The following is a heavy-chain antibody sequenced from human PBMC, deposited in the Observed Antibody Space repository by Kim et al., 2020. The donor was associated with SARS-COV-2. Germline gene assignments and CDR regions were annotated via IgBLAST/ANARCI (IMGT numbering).Heavy chain of an antibody. CDR3: ASGVESVPGSGWYEAGFDP. J-gene: IGHJ5*02. Sequence: ASVKVSCKASGYTFTGYYMHWVRQAPGQGLEWMGRINPNSGGTNYAQKFQGRVTMTRDTSISTAYMELSRLRSDDTAVYYCASGVESVPGSGWYEAGFDPWGQGTLVTVSS. V-gene: IGHV1-2*06. CDR1: GYTFTGYY. CDR2: INPNSGGT. D-gene: IGHD6-19*01.